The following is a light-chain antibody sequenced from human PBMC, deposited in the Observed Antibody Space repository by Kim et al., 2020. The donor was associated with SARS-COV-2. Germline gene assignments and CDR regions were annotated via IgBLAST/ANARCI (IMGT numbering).Light chain of an antibody. Sequence: GSPGERATLSCRASQTVSRSLAWYHQKPGQAPRLLIYGASTRATGIPARFSGSGSGTEFTLTISSLQSEDFAVYYCQQYINWPQTFGQGTKVDIK. CDR3: QQYINWPQT. CDR1: QTVSRS. CDR2: GAS. V-gene: IGKV3-15*01. J-gene: IGKJ1*01.